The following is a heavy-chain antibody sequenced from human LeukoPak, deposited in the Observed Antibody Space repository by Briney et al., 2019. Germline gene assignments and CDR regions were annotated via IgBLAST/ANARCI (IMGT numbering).Heavy chain of an antibody. CDR3: ARGAVTTDYYYGMDV. CDR2: INPSGGST. V-gene: IGHV1-46*01. Sequence: ASVKVSCKASGYTFTSYYMHWVRQAPGRGLEWMGIINPSGGSTSYAQKFQGRVTMTRDTSTSTVYMELSSLRSEDTAVYYCARGAVTTDYYYGMDVWGQGTTVTVSS. D-gene: IGHD4-17*01. CDR1: GYTFTSYY. J-gene: IGHJ6*02.